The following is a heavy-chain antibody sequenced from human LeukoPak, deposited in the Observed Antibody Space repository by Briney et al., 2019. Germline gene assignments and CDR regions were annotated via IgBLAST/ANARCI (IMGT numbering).Heavy chain of an antibody. Sequence: GGSLRLSCAASGFTFSSYGMYWVRQAPGKGLEWVAVISYDGSNKYYADSVKGRFTISRDNSKNTLYLQMNSLRAEDTAVCYCAKDSYSSGWYPTEYFDYWGQGTLVTVSS. V-gene: IGHV3-30*18. D-gene: IGHD6-19*01. CDR2: ISYDGSNK. CDR1: GFTFSSYG. J-gene: IGHJ4*02. CDR3: AKDSYSSGWYPTEYFDY.